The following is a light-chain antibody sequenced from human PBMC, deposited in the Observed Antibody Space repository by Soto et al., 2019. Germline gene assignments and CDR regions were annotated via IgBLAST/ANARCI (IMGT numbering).Light chain of an antibody. J-gene: IGKJ5*01. CDR1: QSVSSY. CDR3: QQRSNWPSIT. Sequence: DIVLTQSPATLSLSPGERATLSCRASQSVSSYLAWYQQKPGQAPRLLIYDASNRATGIPARFSGSGSGTDFTLTISSLEPEDFAVYYCQQRSNWPSITFGQGTRLEV. CDR2: DAS. V-gene: IGKV3-11*01.